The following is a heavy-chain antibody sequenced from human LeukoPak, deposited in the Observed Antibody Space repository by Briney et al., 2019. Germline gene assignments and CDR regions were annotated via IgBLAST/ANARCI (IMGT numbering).Heavy chain of an antibody. CDR3: AREGYASPFDY. D-gene: IGHD5-12*01. Sequence: SETLSLTCTVSGGSISSSSYYWGWIRQPPGKGLEWIGSIYHSGSTYYNPSLKSRVTISVDTSKNQFSLKLSSVTAADTAVYYCAREGYASPFDYWGQGTLVTVSS. CDR2: IYHSGST. V-gene: IGHV4-39*07. J-gene: IGHJ4*02. CDR1: GGSISSSSYY.